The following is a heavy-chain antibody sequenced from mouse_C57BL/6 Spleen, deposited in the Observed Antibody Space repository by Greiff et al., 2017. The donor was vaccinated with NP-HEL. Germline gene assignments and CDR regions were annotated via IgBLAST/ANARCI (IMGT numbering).Heavy chain of an antibody. CDR2: IDPEDGET. Sequence: VQLKQSGAELVKPGASVKLSCTASGFNIKDYYMHWVKQRTEQGLEWIGRIDPEDGETKYAPKFQGTATITSDTSSTTAYLQLISLTSEDTAVYYCARSPLYAMDYWGQGTSVTVSS. V-gene: IGHV14-2*01. J-gene: IGHJ4*01. CDR3: ARSPLYAMDY. CDR1: GFNIKDYY.